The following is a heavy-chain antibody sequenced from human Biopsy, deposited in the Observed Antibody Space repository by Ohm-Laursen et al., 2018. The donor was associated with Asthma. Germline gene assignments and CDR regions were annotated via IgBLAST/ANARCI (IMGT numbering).Heavy chain of an antibody. D-gene: IGHD3-3*01. Sequence: SLSSCAASGFTFRSYAMHWVRQAPGKGLEWVAVGGSYYDGGLKYYADSVNGRFTVSRDDSKNTLYLQMNSLRPDDTAVYYCARDVMEWYLPAFDFWGQGTLVTVSS. V-gene: IGHV3-30-3*01. CDR2: GGSYYDGGLK. CDR3: ARDVMEWYLPAFDF. CDR1: GFTFRSYA. J-gene: IGHJ4*02.